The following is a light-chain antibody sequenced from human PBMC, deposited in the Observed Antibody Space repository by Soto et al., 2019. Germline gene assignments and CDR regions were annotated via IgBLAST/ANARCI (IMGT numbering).Light chain of an antibody. CDR2: EVS. CDR1: QTARHTDGRTY. V-gene: IGKV2D-29*01. CDR3: MQSIDLPPT. J-gene: IGKJ2*01. Sequence: DIVMTQIPLSLSVTPGRAASISCKSSQTARHTDGRTYLYWYRHKPGQPPHILIYEVSNRFFGVPERFSCSGSGTDFTLNISRVEADDVGVYYCMQSIDLPPTFGQGTKLEIK.